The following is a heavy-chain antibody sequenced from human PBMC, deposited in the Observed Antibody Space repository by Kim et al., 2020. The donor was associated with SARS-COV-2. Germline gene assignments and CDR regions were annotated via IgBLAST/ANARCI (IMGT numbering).Heavy chain of an antibody. CDR2: IKEDGSDR. D-gene: IGHD3-16*01. Sequence: GGSLRLSCAASGFTFSDSWMRWVRQAPGKGLEWVANIKEDGSDRNYVDSVKGRFTISRDNAENSLYLKMNSLRVGDTAVYYCVKGGGRLADYWGQGSLVTVSS. V-gene: IGHV3-7*01. CDR3: VKGGGRLADY. CDR1: GFTFSDSW. J-gene: IGHJ4*02.